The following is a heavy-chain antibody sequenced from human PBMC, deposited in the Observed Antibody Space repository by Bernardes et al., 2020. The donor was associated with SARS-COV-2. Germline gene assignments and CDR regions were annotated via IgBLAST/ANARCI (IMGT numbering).Heavy chain of an antibody. V-gene: IGHV5-10-1*01. CDR3: ATGRGTYSNSYYGMDV. CDR2: IDRSDSYT. CDR1: GYSVTRYW. D-gene: IGHD3-10*01. Sequence: GGSLKISCKGSGYSVTRYWISWVRPMPGKGLVWMGMIDRSDSYTNYSPSFQGHVTISAEKSISTAYLQWSSLKASDTAMYYCATGRGTYSNSYYGMDVWGQGTTVTVSS. J-gene: IGHJ6*02.